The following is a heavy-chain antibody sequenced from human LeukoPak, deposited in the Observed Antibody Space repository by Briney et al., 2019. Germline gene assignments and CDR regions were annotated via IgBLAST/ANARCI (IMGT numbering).Heavy chain of an antibody. D-gene: IGHD6-13*01. V-gene: IGHV4-30-2*01. CDR2: IYHSGST. CDR1: GGSISSGGYY. CDR3: ARRVAAAGPKYFDY. J-gene: IGHJ4*02. Sequence: PSQTLSLTCTVSGGSISSGGYYWSWIRQPPGKGLEWIGYIYHSGSTYYNPSLKSRVTISVDRSKNQFSLKLSSVTAADTAVYYCARRVAAAGPKYFDYWGQGTLVTVSS.